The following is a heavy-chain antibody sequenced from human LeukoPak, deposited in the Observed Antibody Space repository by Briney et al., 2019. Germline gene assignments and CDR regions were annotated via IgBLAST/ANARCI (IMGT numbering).Heavy chain of an antibody. Sequence: TETLSLTCSVSGYSISSAYYWGWIRQPPGKGLEWIGTMYHSGSTNYNPSLKSRVTISVDTSKNQFSLKLSSVTAADTAVYFCARGFRGDNFDYWGQGTLVTVSS. CDR3: ARGFRGDNFDY. J-gene: IGHJ4*02. CDR2: MYHSGST. D-gene: IGHD7-27*01. CDR1: GYSISSAYY. V-gene: IGHV4-38-2*02.